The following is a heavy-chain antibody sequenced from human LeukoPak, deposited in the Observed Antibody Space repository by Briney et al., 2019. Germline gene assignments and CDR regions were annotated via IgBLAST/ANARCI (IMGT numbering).Heavy chain of an antibody. Sequence: PSETLSLTCTVPGGSISSGSHYWSWIRQPAGKGLEWIGRIYTSGSAKYNPSLKSRATISVDTSKNQFSLKLSSVTAADTAVYYCARGFTYNWKSAQLYYFDYWGQGTLVTVSS. D-gene: IGHD1-20*01. CDR3: ARGFTYNWKSAQLYYFDY. J-gene: IGHJ4*02. CDR2: IYTSGSA. CDR1: GGSISSGSHY. V-gene: IGHV4-61*02.